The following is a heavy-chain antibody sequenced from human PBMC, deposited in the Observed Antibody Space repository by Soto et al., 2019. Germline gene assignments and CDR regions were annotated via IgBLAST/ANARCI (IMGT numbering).Heavy chain of an antibody. D-gene: IGHD5-12*01. J-gene: IGHJ4*02. CDR2: IFSNDEK. CDR1: GFSLSNARMG. CDR3: ARKEGRDGYNY. V-gene: IGHV2-26*01. Sequence: QVTLKESGPVLVKPTETLTLTCTVSGFSLSNARMGVSWIRQPPGKALEWLAHIFSNDEKSYSTSLKSRLTISKDTSKSQVVLTMTNMDPVDTATYYCARKEGRDGYNYWGQGTLVTVSS.